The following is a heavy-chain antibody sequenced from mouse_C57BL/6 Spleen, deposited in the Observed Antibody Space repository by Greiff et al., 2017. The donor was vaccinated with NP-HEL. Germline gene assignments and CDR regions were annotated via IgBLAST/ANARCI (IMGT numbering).Heavy chain of an antibody. CDR1: GYTFTSYW. J-gene: IGHJ3*01. Sequence: QVQLQQPGAELVRPGSSLKLSCKASGYTFTSYWMHWVKQRPIKGLEWIGNIDPSDSDTHYNHKFKDKATLTVDKSSSTAYMQLSSLTSEDSAVYYCARTHDGYYVPLAYWGQGTLVTVAA. CDR2: IDPSDSDT. D-gene: IGHD2-3*01. V-gene: IGHV1-52*01. CDR3: ARTHDGYYVPLAY.